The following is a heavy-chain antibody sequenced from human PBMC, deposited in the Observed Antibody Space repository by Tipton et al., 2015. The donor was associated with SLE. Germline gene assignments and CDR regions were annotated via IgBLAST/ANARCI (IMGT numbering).Heavy chain of an antibody. CDR3: ASYYYGSGSSLFDI. V-gene: IGHV4-34*01. CDR2: INHSGST. Sequence: TLSLTCAVYSGSFSGYYWSWIRQPPGKGLEWIGEINHSGSTNYNPSLKSRVTISVDTSKNQFSLKLSSVTAADTAVYYCASYYYGSGSSLFDIWGQGTMVTVSS. D-gene: IGHD3-10*01. CDR1: SGSFSGYY. J-gene: IGHJ3*02.